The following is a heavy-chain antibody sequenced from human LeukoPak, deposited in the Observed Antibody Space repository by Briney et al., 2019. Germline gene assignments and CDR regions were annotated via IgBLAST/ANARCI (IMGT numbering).Heavy chain of an antibody. CDR1: GYSISSGYY. Sequence: SETLSLTCTVSGYSISSGYYWGWIRQPPGKGLEWIGSIYHSGSTNYNPSLKSRVTISVDTSKDQFSLKLSSVTAADTAVYYCARLKDSSGWSGWGQGTLVTVSS. J-gene: IGHJ4*02. D-gene: IGHD6-19*01. CDR3: ARLKDSSGWSG. CDR2: IYHSGST. V-gene: IGHV4-38-2*02.